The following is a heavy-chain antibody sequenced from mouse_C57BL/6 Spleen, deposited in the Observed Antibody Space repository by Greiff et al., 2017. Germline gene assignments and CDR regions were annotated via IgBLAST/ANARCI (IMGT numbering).Heavy chain of an antibody. CDR2: INPNNGGT. Sequence: VQLQQSGPELVKPGASVKMSCKASGYTFTDYNMHWVKQSHGKSLEWIGYINPNNGGTSYNQKFKGKATLTVNKSSSTAYMERRSLTSEDSAVYYCARTTTPSSSDYWGQGTTLTVSS. CDR1: GYTFTDYN. J-gene: IGHJ2*01. D-gene: IGHD1-1*01. CDR3: ARTTTPSSSDY. V-gene: IGHV1-22*01.